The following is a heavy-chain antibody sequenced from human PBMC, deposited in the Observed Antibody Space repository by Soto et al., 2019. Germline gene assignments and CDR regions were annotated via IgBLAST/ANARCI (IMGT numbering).Heavy chain of an antibody. CDR1: GFTFSSYG. CDR3: AKDSPTGDFDY. CDR2: ISYDGSNK. J-gene: IGHJ4*02. V-gene: IGHV3-30*18. Sequence: GGSLRLSCAASGFTFSSYGMHWFRQAPGKGLEWVAVISYDGSNKYYADSVKGRFTISRDNSKNTLYLQMNSLRAEDTAVYYCAKDSPTGDFDYWGQGTLVTVSS. D-gene: IGHD1-1*01.